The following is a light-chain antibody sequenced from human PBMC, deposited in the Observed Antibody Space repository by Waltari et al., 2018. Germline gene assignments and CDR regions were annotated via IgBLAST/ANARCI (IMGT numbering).Light chain of an antibody. V-gene: IGLV2-14*01. CDR3: NSYRNINTYV. Sequence: QSALTQPAFVSGSPGQSITIFCIGTNSDVGGYNYVSWYQQHPGKAPKLMISDVTKRPSWVSNRFSGSKSGNTASLTISGLQAEDEADYYCNSYRNINTYVFGTGTKVTVL. CDR2: DVT. J-gene: IGLJ1*01. CDR1: NSDVGGYNY.